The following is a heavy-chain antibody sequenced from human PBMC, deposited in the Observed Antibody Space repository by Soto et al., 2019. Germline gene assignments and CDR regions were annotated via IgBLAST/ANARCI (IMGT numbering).Heavy chain of an antibody. V-gene: IGHV4-59*01. CDR1: GGSISSYY. Sequence: SETLSLTCTVSGGSISSYYWSWIRQPPGKGLEWIGYIYYSGSTNYNPSLKSRVTISVDTSKNQFSLKLSSVTAADTAVYYCASRDPGTSVDYWGQGTLVTVSS. D-gene: IGHD1-7*01. CDR3: ASRDPGTSVDY. CDR2: IYYSGST. J-gene: IGHJ4*02.